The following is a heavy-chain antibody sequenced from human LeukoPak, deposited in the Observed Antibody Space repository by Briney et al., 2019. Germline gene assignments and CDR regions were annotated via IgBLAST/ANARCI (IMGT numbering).Heavy chain of an antibody. J-gene: IGHJ4*02. CDR1: GYTFTGYY. CDR2: LTPNSGGA. Sequence: ASVKVFCKASGYTFTGYYIHWVRQAPGQGLEWMGWLTPNSGGANYAQKFQGRVTLTRDTSISTAYMELTRLTSDDTAVYYCARASIVGATPDYWGQGTLVSVSS. V-gene: IGHV1-2*02. CDR3: ARASIVGATPDY. D-gene: IGHD1-26*01.